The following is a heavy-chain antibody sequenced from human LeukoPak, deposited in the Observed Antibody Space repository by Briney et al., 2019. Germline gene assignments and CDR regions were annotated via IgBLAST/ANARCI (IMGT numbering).Heavy chain of an antibody. CDR2: IYTSGST. V-gene: IGHV4-61*02. Sequence: SETLSLTCTVSGGSISSGSYYWSWIRQPAGKGLEWIGRIYTSGSTNYNPSLKSRVTISVDTSKNQFSLKLSSVTAADTAVYYCARALGYCSSTSCYSLDYWGQRTLVTVSS. CDR1: GGSISSGSYY. J-gene: IGHJ4*02. CDR3: ARALGYCSSTSCYSLDY. D-gene: IGHD2-2*01.